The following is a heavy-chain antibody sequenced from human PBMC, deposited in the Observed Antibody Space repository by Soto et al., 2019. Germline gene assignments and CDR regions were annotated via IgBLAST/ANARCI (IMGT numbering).Heavy chain of an antibody. D-gene: IGHD2-15*01. CDR3: ARGWSTLGFDY. V-gene: IGHV4-31*03. Sequence: PSETLSLTCTVSGGSISSGGYYWSWIRQHPGKGLEWIGYIYYSGSTYYNPPLKSRVTISVDTSKNQFSLKLSSVTAADTAVYYCARGWSTLGFDYWGQGTLVTVSS. CDR1: GGSISSGGYY. J-gene: IGHJ4*02. CDR2: IYYSGST.